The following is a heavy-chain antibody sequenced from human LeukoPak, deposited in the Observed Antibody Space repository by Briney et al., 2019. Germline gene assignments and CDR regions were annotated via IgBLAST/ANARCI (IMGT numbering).Heavy chain of an antibody. D-gene: IGHD1-26*01. V-gene: IGHV3-7*01. CDR1: GFTFSTYW. CDR2: IKQDGSEK. Sequence: GGSLRLSCAASGFTFSTYWMSWVRQAPGKGLQWVANIKQDGSEKNYVDSVKGRFTISKDNAKNSLYLQMNSLRDEDTAVYYCARVAVGATRVDFDYWGQGTLVTVSS. CDR3: ARVAVGATRVDFDY. J-gene: IGHJ4*02.